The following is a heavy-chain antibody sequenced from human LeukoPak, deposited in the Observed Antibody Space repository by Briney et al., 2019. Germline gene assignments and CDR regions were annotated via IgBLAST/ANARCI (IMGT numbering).Heavy chain of an antibody. CDR1: GGTFSSCA. Sequence: GSSVKVSCKASGGTFSSCAISWVRQAPGQGLEWMGWINPSGGGTSYAQKFQGRLTMTRDTSTTTVYMELSRLRSDDTAVYYCASGGPLEREIVLFFSDFWGQGTLVTVSS. CDR2: INPSGGGT. D-gene: IGHD5-12*01. CDR3: ASGGPLEREIVLFFSDF. V-gene: IGHV1-46*01. J-gene: IGHJ4*02.